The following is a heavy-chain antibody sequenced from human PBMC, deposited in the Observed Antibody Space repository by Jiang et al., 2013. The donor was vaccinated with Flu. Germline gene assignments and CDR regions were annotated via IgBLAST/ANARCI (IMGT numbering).Heavy chain of an antibody. Sequence: RISCKGSGIQLYQLLDQLGAQMPGKGLEWMGRIDPSDSYTNYSPSFQGHVTISADKSISTAYLQWSSLKASDTAMYYCARSHIAAGTYGMDVWGQGTTVTVSS. V-gene: IGHV5-10-1*01. CDR2: IDPSDSYT. D-gene: IGHD6-13*01. CDR1: GIQLYQLL. J-gene: IGHJ6*02. CDR3: ARSHIAAGTYGMDV.